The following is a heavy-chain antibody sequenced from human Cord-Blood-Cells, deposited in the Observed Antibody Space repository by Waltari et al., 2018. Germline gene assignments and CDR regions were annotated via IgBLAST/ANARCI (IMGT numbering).Heavy chain of an antibody. CDR3: ARDRGGYDIDY. J-gene: IGHJ4*02. V-gene: IGHV1-2*02. D-gene: IGHD5-12*01. Sequence: QVQLVQSGAEVKKPGASVKVSCKASGYTFTGYYMHWVRQAPGQGLEWMGWINPNSGGTNDAQKCQGRVTMTRDTSISTAYMELSRLRSDDTAVYYCARDRGGYDIDYWGQGTLVTVSS. CDR1: GYTFTGYY. CDR2: INPNSGGT.